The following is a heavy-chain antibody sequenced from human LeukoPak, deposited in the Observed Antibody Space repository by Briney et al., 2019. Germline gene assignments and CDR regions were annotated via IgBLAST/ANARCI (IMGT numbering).Heavy chain of an antibody. CDR2: IYYSGST. V-gene: IGHV4-30-4*01. Sequence: ASETLSLTCTVSGGSISSGDYYWSWIRQPPGKGLEWIGYIYYSGSTYYNPSLKSRVTISVDTSNNQFSLKLSSVTAADTAVYYCARDRIPTTYFYGMDVWPQGTTVTVSS. J-gene: IGHJ6*02. CDR3: ARDRIPTTYFYGMDV. D-gene: IGHD1-1*01. CDR1: GGSISSGDYY.